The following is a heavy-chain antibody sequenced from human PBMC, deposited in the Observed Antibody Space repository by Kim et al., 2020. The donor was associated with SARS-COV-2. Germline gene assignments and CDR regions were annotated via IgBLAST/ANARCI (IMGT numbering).Heavy chain of an antibody. CDR3: ARDGDIVATAIPFDY. J-gene: IGHJ4*02. V-gene: IGHV3-11*05. Sequence: DSVKGRFTISRDNAKNSLYLQMNSLRAEDTAVYYCARDGDIVATAIPFDYWGQGTLVTVSS. D-gene: IGHD5-12*01.